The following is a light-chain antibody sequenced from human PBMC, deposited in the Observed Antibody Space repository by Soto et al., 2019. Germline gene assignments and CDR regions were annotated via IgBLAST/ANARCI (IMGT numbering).Light chain of an antibody. Sequence: SALNPPSPVFGAPGQSITISFPGANNDVGNYDVVSWYQQHPGQAPKLMLYEVNKRPSGVSDRFSGSKSGNTASLTISGLQAEDEADYHSCSYGGSSSPYVFRTGTKVTVL. CDR2: EVN. V-gene: IGLV2-23*02. J-gene: IGLJ1*01. CDR1: NNDVGNYDV. CDR3: CSYGGSSSPYV.